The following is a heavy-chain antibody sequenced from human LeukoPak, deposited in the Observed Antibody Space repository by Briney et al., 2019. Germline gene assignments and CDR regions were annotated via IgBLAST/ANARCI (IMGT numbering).Heavy chain of an antibody. V-gene: IGHV3-53*01. CDR1: GFTFSTNH. CDR3: ARDSSGYHP. J-gene: IGHJ5*02. D-gene: IGHD3-22*01. CDR2: IYSDGDS. Sequence: PGGSLRLSCAASGFTFSTNHMTWVRQAPGKGLEWVSVIYSDGDSYYADSVKGRFTISRDNSKNTLYLQMNSLRAEDTAVYYCARDSSGYHPWGQGTLVTVSS.